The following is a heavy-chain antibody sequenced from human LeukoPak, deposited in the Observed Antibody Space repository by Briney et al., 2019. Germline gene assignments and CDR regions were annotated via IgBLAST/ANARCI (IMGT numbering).Heavy chain of an antibody. Sequence: GGSLRLSCAASGFTFSSYAMHWVRQAPGKGLEWVAVISYDGSNKYYADSVKGRFTISRDNSKNTLYLQMNSLRAEDTAVYYCAKDASLTGAFDIWGQGTMVTVSS. J-gene: IGHJ3*02. CDR2: ISYDGSNK. D-gene: IGHD7-27*01. V-gene: IGHV3-30-3*01. CDR1: GFTFSSYA. CDR3: AKDASLTGAFDI.